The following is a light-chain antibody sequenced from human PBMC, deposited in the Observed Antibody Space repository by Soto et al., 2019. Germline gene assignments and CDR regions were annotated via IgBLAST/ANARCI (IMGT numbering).Light chain of an antibody. CDR1: QSVRSSY. CDR3: QQYGSSPGT. J-gene: IGKJ1*01. V-gene: IGKV3-20*01. Sequence: EIVLTQSPGTLSLSPGERAILSCRASQSVRSSYEAWYHQKPGQAPRLLIYSASNRATGIPDRFSGSGSGTDFTLTISRLVPEDFAVYYCQQYGSSPGTFGQGTKVEIK. CDR2: SAS.